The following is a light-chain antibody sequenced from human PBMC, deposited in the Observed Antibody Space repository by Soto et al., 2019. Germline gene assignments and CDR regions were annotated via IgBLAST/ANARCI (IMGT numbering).Light chain of an antibody. CDR3: QQSYSTPFT. CDR1: QSISGY. V-gene: IGKV1-39*01. CDR2: AAS. J-gene: IGKJ3*01. Sequence: DVQMTQSPSSLSASVGDRVTITCRASQSISGYLNWYHQRPGKAPKLLIYAASSLQSGVPSRFSGSGSGTDFTLTISSLQPEDFATYYCQQSYSTPFTFGPGTKVYIK.